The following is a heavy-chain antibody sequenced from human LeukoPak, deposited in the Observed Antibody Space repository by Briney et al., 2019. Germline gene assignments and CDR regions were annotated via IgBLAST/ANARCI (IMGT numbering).Heavy chain of an antibody. CDR2: VWYDGSNK. J-gene: IGHJ4*02. D-gene: IGHD3-10*01. Sequence: PGRSLRLSCAASGFTFSTYGMHWVRQAPGKGLEWVAAVWYDGSNKYYADSVKGRFTISRDNSKNTLYLQMNSLRADDTAVYYCARIPWVGELVGGDYWGQGTLVTVSS. CDR1: GFTFSTYG. V-gene: IGHV3-33*01. CDR3: ARIPWVGELVGGDY.